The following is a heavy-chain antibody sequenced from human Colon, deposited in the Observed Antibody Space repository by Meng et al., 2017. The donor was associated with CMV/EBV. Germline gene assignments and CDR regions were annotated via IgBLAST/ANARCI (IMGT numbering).Heavy chain of an antibody. D-gene: IGHD2-2*01. CDR3: VSQYQASFDY. CDR1: GGSISSSSYY. J-gene: IGHJ4*02. CDR2: IYYSGST. Sequence: SETLSLTCTVSGGSISSSSYYWGWIRQPPGKGLEWIGSIYYSGSTYYNPSLKSRVTISVDTSKNQFSLKLSSVTAADTAVYYCVSQYQASFDYWGQGTLVTVSS. V-gene: IGHV4-39*07.